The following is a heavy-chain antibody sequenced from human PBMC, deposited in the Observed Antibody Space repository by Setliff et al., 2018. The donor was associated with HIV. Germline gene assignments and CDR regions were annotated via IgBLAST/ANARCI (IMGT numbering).Heavy chain of an antibody. CDR1: GYTFINYG. J-gene: IGHJ5*02. Sequence: ASVKVSCKASGYTFINYGINWLRQAPGQGLEWMGWINTYNGNTKYGQKFQGSVTMTTDTSTSTVYMELRILTSDDTALYYCARGGPPRVATLYWFDPWGQGTLVTVSS. V-gene: IGHV1-18*04. CDR3: ARGGPPRVATLYWFDP. D-gene: IGHD2-15*01. CDR2: INTYNGNT.